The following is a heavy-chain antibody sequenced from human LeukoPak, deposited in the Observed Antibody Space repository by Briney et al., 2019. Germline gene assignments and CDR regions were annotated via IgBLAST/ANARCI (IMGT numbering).Heavy chain of an antibody. J-gene: IGHJ5*02. D-gene: IGHD3-16*01. Sequence: PSQTLSLTCTVSGGSISSGGYYWSWIRQHPGKGLEWIGYIYYSGSTYYNPSLKSRVTISVDTSKNQFSLKLSPVTAADTAVYYCAREKIGDGNWFDPWGQGTLVTVSS. CDR1: GGSISSGGYY. CDR2: IYYSGST. V-gene: IGHV4-31*03. CDR3: AREKIGDGNWFDP.